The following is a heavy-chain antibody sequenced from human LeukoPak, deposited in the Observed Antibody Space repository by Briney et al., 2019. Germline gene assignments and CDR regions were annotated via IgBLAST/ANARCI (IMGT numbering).Heavy chain of an antibody. Sequence: SETLSLTCTVSGRSLSSSSYYWGWIRQPPGKGLEWIGSIYYSGTTHYNPSLKSRVPISVHTSKNQFSLKLSTVTAADTAVYYCARHRRITHYYDSSGYYFDYWGQGTLVTVSS. V-gene: IGHV4-39*01. D-gene: IGHD3-22*01. CDR3: ARHRRITHYYDSSGYYFDY. J-gene: IGHJ4*02. CDR1: GRSLSSSSYY. CDR2: IYYSGTT.